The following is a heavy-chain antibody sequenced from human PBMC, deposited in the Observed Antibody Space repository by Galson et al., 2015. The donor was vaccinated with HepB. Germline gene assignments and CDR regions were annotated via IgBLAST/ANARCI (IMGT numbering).Heavy chain of an antibody. J-gene: IGHJ6*02. CDR2: TYYRSKWYK. Sequence: CAISGDSVSSNSAAWNWIRQSPSRGLEWLGRTYYRSKWYKDYAVSVKGRITINTDTSKNQVSLQLSSMTPEDTAVYYCAYGLDVWGQGTTVTVSS. CDR3: AYGLDV. V-gene: IGHV6-1*01. CDR1: GDSVSSNSAA.